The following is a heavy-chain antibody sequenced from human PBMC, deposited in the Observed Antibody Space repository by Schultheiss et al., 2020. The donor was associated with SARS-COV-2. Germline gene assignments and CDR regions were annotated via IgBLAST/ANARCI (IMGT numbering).Heavy chain of an antibody. J-gene: IGHJ6*02. Sequence: GESLKISCAASGFTFSDYYMSWVRQAPGKGLEWVSVIYSGGSTYYADSVKGRFTISRDNSKNTLYLQMNSLRAEDTAVYYCARDPVAAAGFYYYGMDVWGQGTTVTVSS. CDR1: GFTFSDYY. CDR2: IYSGGST. V-gene: IGHV3-66*01. CDR3: ARDPVAAAGFYYYGMDV. D-gene: IGHD6-13*01.